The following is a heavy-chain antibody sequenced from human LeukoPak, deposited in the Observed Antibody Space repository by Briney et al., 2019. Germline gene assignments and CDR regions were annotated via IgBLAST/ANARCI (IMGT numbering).Heavy chain of an antibody. Sequence: GGSLRLSCAASGFTFSSYWMSWVRQAPGKGLEWVAHIKQDGSEKYYVDFVKGRFTISRDNSKISLYLQMNSLRAEDTAVYYCARDSMIGALDYVWGSYRYQRYYFDYWGQGTPVTVSS. V-gene: IGHV3-7*03. CDR3: ARDSMIGALDYVWGSYRYQRYYFDY. J-gene: IGHJ4*01. CDR1: GFTFSSYW. CDR2: IKQDGSEK. D-gene: IGHD3-16*02.